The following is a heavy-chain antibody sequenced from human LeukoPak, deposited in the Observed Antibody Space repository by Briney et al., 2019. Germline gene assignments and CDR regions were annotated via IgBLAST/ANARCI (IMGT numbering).Heavy chain of an antibody. D-gene: IGHD2-2*01. V-gene: IGHV3-30*01. J-gene: IGHJ4*02. CDR2: ISYDGSNK. CDR3: ARERVPAGWGSFDY. CDR1: GFTFSSYA. Sequence: GGSLRLSCAASGFTFSSYAMHWVRQAPGKGLEWLAVISYDGSNKYYADSVKGRFTISRDNSKNTLYLQMNSLRAEDTAVYYCARERVPAGWGSFDYWGQGTLVTVSS.